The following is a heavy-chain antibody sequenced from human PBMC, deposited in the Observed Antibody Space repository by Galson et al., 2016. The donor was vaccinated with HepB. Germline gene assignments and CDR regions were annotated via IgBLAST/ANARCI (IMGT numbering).Heavy chain of an antibody. CDR3: AKAGGGSGWYDGGYYFNY. Sequence: SLRLSCAASGFTFGSYAMSWVRQAPGKGLEWVSTINHSGDNTHYADSVKGRFTISRDNSKNTLYLQMNSLRVEDTAIYYCAKAGGGSGWYDGGYYFNYWGQGTLVTVSS. V-gene: IGHV3-23*01. CDR2: INHSGDNT. D-gene: IGHD6-19*01. CDR1: GFTFGSYA. J-gene: IGHJ4*02.